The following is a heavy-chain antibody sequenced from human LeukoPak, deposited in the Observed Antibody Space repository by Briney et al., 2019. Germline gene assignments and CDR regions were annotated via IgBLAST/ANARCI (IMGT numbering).Heavy chain of an antibody. CDR1: GFTSSSQE. CDR3: AKHYGRDLAVANADY. Sequence: GGSLRLSCIASGFTSSSQELTWVRQAPGKGLEWVSTITPGSTYTKYADSVAGRLTISRDDSTNTLYLQMNSLRAEDTAVYFCAKHYGRDLAVANADYWGQGTLVTVSS. J-gene: IGHJ4*02. V-gene: IGHV3-23*01. CDR2: ITPGSTYT. D-gene: IGHD6-19*01.